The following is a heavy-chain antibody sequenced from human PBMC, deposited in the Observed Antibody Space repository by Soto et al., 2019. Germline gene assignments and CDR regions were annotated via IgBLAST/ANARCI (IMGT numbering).Heavy chain of an antibody. V-gene: IGHV6-1*01. D-gene: IGHD2-2*01. J-gene: IGHJ6*02. Sequence: SQILSLTCAISGDSVSSNSAAWNWIRQSPSRGLEWLGRTYYRSKWYNDYAVSVKSRITINPDTSKNKFSLQLNSVTPEDTAVYYCARDQGIVVVPAASPYGMDVWGQGTTVTVSS. CDR2: TYYRSKWYN. CDR1: GDSVSSNSAA. CDR3: ARDQGIVVVPAASPYGMDV.